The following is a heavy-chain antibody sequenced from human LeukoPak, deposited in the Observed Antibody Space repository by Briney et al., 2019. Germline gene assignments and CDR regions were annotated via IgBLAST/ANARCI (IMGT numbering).Heavy chain of an antibody. J-gene: IGHJ5*02. CDR3: ARGGYGYPRWFDP. Sequence: PSETLSLTCTVSGGSISSYYWSWIRQPPGKGLEWIGYIYYSGSTNYNPSLKSRVTISVDTSKNQFSQKLSSVTAADTAVYYCARGGYGYPRWFDPWGQGTLVTVSS. CDR2: IYYSGST. V-gene: IGHV4-59*01. CDR1: GGSISSYY. D-gene: IGHD5-18*01.